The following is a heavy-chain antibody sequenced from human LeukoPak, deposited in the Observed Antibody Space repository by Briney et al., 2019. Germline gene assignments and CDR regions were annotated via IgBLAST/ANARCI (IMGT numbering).Heavy chain of an antibody. CDR1: GYSFTSYW. CDR2: IYPGDSDT. D-gene: IGHD6-6*01. CDR3: ARSSIGYYYYYYMDV. J-gene: IGHJ6*03. Sequence: GESLKISCKGSGYSFTSYWIGWVRQMPGKGLEWMGIIYPGDSDTRYGPSFQGQVTISADKSISTAYLQWSSLKASDTAMYYCARSSIGYYYYYYMDVWGKGTTATVSS. V-gene: IGHV5-51*01.